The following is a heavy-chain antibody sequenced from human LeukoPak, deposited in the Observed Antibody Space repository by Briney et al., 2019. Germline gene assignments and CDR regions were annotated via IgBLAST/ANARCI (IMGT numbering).Heavy chain of an antibody. J-gene: IGHJ5*02. CDR3: ARLLGSALDP. Sequence: PGRSLRLSCAASGFTFSSYAMHWVRQAPGKGLEWVAVISYDGSNKYYADSVKGRFTISRDNSKNTVDLQMNSLRVEDTAVYYCARLLGSALDPWGQGTLVTVST. CDR1: GFTFSSYA. V-gene: IGHV3-30-3*01. CDR2: ISYDGSNK. D-gene: IGHD2-21*01.